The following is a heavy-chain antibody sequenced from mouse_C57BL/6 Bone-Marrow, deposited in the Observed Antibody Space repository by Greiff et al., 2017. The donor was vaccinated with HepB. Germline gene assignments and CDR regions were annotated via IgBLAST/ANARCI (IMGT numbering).Heavy chain of an antibody. CDR1: GFTFSSYG. J-gene: IGHJ2*01. CDR3: ARLGHYYGSRYYFDY. Sequence: EVHLVESGGDLVKPGGSLKLSCAASGFTFSSYGMSWVRQTPDKRLEWVATISSGGSYTYYPDSVKGRFTISRDNAKNTLYLQMSSLKSEDTAMYYCARLGHYYGSRYYFDYWGQGTTLTVSS. CDR2: ISSGGSYT. D-gene: IGHD1-1*01. V-gene: IGHV5-6*01.